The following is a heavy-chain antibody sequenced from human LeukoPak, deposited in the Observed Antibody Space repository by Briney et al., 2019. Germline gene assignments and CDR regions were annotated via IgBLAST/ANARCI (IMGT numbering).Heavy chain of an antibody. CDR3: ARGITMAN. CDR2: IEQDGSER. V-gene: IGHV3-7*04. CDR1: GFTFSNYW. D-gene: IGHD3-10*01. Sequence: GGSLRLSCAASGFTFSNYWVTWVRQAPGKGLEWVANIEQDGSERDYVDSVKGRFTISRDDAKNSLYLQMNSLRAEDTAVYYCARGITMANWGQGTLVTVSS. J-gene: IGHJ4*02.